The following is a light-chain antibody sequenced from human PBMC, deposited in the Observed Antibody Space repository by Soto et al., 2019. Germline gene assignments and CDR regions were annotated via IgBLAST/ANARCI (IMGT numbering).Light chain of an antibody. CDR2: AVT. Sequence: QSALTQPASVSGSPGQLITISCTGTRGDVGAYNLVSWYQQHPGKAPKLMIYAVTNRPSGISNRFSGSKSGNTASLTISGVQAEDEADYYCNSYTTSSTLVFGTGTKVTVL. J-gene: IGLJ1*01. CDR1: RGDVGAYNL. CDR3: NSYTTSSTLV. V-gene: IGLV2-14*02.